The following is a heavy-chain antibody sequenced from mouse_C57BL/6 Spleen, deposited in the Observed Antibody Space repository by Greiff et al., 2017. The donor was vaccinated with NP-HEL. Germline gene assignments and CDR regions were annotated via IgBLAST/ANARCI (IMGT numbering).Heavy chain of an antibody. CDR3: TRGGYSNYVDAMDY. D-gene: IGHD2-5*01. J-gene: IGHJ4*01. CDR1: GYTFTSYW. Sequence: EVQLQQSGTVLARPGASVKMSCKTSGYTFTSYWMHWVKQRPGQGLEWIGAIYPGNSDTSYNQKFKGKAKLTAVTSASTAYMELSSLTNEDSAGYYCTRGGYSNYVDAMDYWGQGTSVPVSS. CDR2: IYPGNSDT. V-gene: IGHV1-5*01.